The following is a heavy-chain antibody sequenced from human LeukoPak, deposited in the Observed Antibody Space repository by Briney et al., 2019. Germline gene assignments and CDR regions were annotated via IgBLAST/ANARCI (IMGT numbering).Heavy chain of an antibody. J-gene: IGHJ4*02. CDR2: TYYRSKWHN. CDR3: ARSDYYDSGGYYGNLDY. Sequence: PSQTLSLTCAISGDSVSSNSAAWNWIRRSPSRGLEWLGRTYYRSKWHNEYTVSVKSRITINPDTSKNQFSLQLNSVTPEDTAVYYCARSDYYDSGGYYGNLDYWGQGTLVTVSA. D-gene: IGHD3-22*01. V-gene: IGHV6-1*01. CDR1: GDSVSSNSAA.